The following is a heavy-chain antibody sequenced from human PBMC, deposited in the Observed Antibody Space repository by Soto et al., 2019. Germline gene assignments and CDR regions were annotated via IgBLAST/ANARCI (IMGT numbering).Heavy chain of an antibody. J-gene: IGHJ4*02. D-gene: IGHD5-12*01. V-gene: IGHV3-9*01. CDR1: GFTFDDYA. CDR2: ISWNSGSI. Sequence: EVQLVESGGGLVQPGRSLRLSCAASGFTFDDYATHWVRQAPGKGLEWVSGISWNSGSIGYADSVKGRFTISRDNAKNSLYLQMNSLRAEDTALYYCAKGAYSGYDRFDYWGQGTLVTVSS. CDR3: AKGAYSGYDRFDY.